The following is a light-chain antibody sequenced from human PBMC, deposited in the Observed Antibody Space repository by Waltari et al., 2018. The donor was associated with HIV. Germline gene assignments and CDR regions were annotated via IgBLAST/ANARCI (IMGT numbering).Light chain of an antibody. CDR1: NSNIGSHA. Sequence: QSVLTQSPSVSEAPGQRVTISSSGSNSNIGSHAVTWYRQSPGKPPKLLVYHDDLILSGVSDRLSASKSGTSASLAINDLQSEDESLYYCATWDDGLNALLFGGGTKVTVL. J-gene: IGLJ2*01. CDR3: ATWDDGLNALL. V-gene: IGLV1-36*01. CDR2: HDD.